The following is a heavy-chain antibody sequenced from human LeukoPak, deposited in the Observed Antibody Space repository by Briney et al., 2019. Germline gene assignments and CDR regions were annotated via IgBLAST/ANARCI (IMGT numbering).Heavy chain of an antibody. CDR2: IVAIFATA. CDR1: GGTFTSYA. V-gene: IGHV1-69*13. CDR3: AVEVVVAATFDY. J-gene: IGHJ4*02. D-gene: IGHD2-15*01. Sequence: SVKLSCTASGGTFTSYAISWVPQAPGQRLKWRGGIVAIFATATYAQKFQGTVTITADESTSTAYMELSSLRSEDAAVYYCAVEVVVAATFDYWGQGTPVTVSS.